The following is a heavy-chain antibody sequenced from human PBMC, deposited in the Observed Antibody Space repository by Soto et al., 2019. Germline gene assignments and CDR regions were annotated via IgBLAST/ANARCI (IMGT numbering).Heavy chain of an antibody. V-gene: IGHV4-61*01. CDR2: ISYNGRT. J-gene: IGHJ4*02. D-gene: IGHD2-21*02. Sequence: PAETLSLTCNVSAGSITGDSYYWTWIRQPPGKGLEWLGYISYNGRTNYNPSLKSRVTISVDTSRKQFFLRLTSVTAADTAIYYCARDPCGSDCYSWLDYWGQGSRVTVSS. CDR1: AGSITGDSYY. CDR3: ARDPCGSDCYSWLDY.